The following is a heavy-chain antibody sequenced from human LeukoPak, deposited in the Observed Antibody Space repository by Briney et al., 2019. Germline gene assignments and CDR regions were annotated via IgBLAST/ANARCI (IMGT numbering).Heavy chain of an antibody. CDR3: ARRGGSSSRRSPIDY. CDR1: GFTFSDYW. Sequence: GGSLRLSCTASGFTFSDYWMTWVRQAPGRGPEWVANIKQDGSQRYYVDSVRGRFTISRDNAKNSLFLQMNGLRAEDTAVYCARRGGSSSRRSPIDYWGQGTLVTVSS. J-gene: IGHJ4*02. D-gene: IGHD6-6*01. CDR2: IKQDGSQR. V-gene: IGHV3-7*01.